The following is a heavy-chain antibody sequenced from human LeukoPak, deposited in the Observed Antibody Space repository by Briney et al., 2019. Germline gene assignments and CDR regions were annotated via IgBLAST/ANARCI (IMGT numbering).Heavy chain of an antibody. Sequence: SETLSLTCTVSGDSISSSMSYWGWIRQPPGKGLEWIGNLYHTGSTYSNPSLKSRITISVDTSKNQFSLRLSSVTAADTAVYYGARVSAGRGKYLDRGAFDYWGQGTLVTVSS. J-gene: IGHJ4*02. CDR3: ARVSAGRGKYLDRGAFDY. CDR1: GDSISSSMSY. CDR2: LYHTGST. D-gene: IGHD3-10*01. V-gene: IGHV4-39*01.